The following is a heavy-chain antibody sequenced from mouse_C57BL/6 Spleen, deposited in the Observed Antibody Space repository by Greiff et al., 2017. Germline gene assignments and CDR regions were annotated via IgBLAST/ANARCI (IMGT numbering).Heavy chain of an antibody. V-gene: IGHV1-69*01. Sequence: VQLQQPGAELVMPGASVKLSCKASGYTFTSYWMHWVKQRPGQGLEWIGEIDPSYSYTNYNQKFKGKSTLTVDKSSSTAYMQLSSLTSEDSAVYYCARYYGNAMDYWGQGTSVTVSS. CDR3: ARYYGNAMDY. CDR1: GYTFTSYW. CDR2: IDPSYSYT. D-gene: IGHD2-1*01. J-gene: IGHJ4*01.